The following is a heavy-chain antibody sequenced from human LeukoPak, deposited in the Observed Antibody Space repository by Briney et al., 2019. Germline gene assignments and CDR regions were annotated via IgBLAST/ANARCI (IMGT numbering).Heavy chain of an antibody. CDR1: GFTFSASW. CDR3: ARDSSSSWYVGSYYYYMDV. J-gene: IGHJ6*03. Sequence: GGSLRLSCAASGFTFSASWMNWVRQAPGKGLEWVSSISSSSSYIYYADSVKGRFTISRDNAKNSLYLQMNSLRAEDTAVYYCARDSSSSWYVGSYYYYMDVWGKGTTVTVSS. CDR2: ISSSSSYI. V-gene: IGHV3-21*01. D-gene: IGHD6-13*01.